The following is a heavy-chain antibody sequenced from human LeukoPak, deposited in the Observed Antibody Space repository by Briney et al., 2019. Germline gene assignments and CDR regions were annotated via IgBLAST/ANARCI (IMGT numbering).Heavy chain of an antibody. CDR2: INPNSGGT. Sequence: ASVKVSCKASGYTFTGYYMHWVRQAPGQGLEWMGWINPNSGGTNYAQKFQGRVTMTRDTSISTAYMELSRLRSDDTAVYYCARVPSPAVTTIAFDIWGQGTMVTVSS. CDR1: GYTFTGYY. CDR3: ARVPSPAVTTIAFDI. D-gene: IGHD4-17*01. V-gene: IGHV1-2*02. J-gene: IGHJ3*02.